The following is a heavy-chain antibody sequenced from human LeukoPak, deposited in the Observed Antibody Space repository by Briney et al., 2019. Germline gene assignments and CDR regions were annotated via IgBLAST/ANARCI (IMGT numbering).Heavy chain of an antibody. D-gene: IGHD2-2*01. CDR1: GFTFSSYA. J-gene: IGHJ1*01. CDR3: ARDVYCSSTSCYWNYYGSGSQHAEYFQH. Sequence: GGSLRLSCAASGFTFSSYAMHWVRQAPGKGLEWVAVISYDGSNKYYADSVKGRFTISRDNSKNTLYLQMNSLRAEDTAVYYCARDVYCSSTSCYWNYYGSGSQHAEYFQHWGQGTLVTVSS. CDR2: ISYDGSNK. V-gene: IGHV3-30-3*01.